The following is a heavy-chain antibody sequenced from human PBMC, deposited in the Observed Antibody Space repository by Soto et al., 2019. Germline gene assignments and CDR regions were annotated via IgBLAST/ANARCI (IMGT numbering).Heavy chain of an antibody. J-gene: IGHJ3*02. V-gene: IGHV3-23*01. CDR2: ISGSGGST. Sequence: EVQLLESGGGLVQPGGSLRLSCEASGFTFSSYAMSWVRQAPGKGLEWVSAISGSGGSTYYADSVKGRFTISRDNSKNPLYLQMNSLRAEDTAVYYCAKSQIIVVVTATAALDAFDIWGQGTMFTVSS. CDR1: GFTFSSYA. CDR3: AKSQIIVVVTATAALDAFDI. D-gene: IGHD2-21*02.